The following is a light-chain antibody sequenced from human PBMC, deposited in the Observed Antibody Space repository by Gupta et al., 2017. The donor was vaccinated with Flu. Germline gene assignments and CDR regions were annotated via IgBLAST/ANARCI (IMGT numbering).Light chain of an antibody. CDR3: AAWDDSLNGDVV. V-gene: IGLV1-44*01. CDR2: SNN. CDR1: SSNIGSNT. J-gene: IGLJ2*01. Sequence: QSVLTQPPSASGTPGQRVTISCSGSSSNIGSNTVNWYQQLPGTAPNLLMYSNNQRPSGVPDRFSGSKSGTSASLAISGLQAEGEADYYCAAWDDSLNGDVVFGGGTKLTVL.